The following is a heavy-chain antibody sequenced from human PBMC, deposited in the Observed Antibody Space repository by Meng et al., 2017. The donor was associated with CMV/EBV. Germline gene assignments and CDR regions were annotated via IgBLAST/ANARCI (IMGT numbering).Heavy chain of an antibody. J-gene: IGHJ4*02. Sequence: QGEVQEVGPGRVKPSETLAPTCTVSGGSNSSYYWSWIGQPAGKGLEWIGRIYTSGSTNYNPSLKSRVTMSVDTSKNQFSLKLSSVTAADTAVYYCARGGLYYYDSSGHFNYWGQGTLVTVSS. V-gene: IGHV4-4*07. D-gene: IGHD3-22*01. CDR1: GGSNSSYY. CDR3: ARGGLYYYDSSGHFNY. CDR2: IYTSGST.